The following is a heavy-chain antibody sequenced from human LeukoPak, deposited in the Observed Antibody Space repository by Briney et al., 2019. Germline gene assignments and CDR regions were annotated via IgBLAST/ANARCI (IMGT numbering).Heavy chain of an antibody. CDR1: GGSFSGYY. CDR2: INHSGST. CDR3: ARKYYDILTGYYRGYNWFDP. V-gene: IGHV4-34*01. J-gene: IGHJ5*02. D-gene: IGHD3-9*01. Sequence: SETLSLTCAVYGGSFSGYYWSWIRQPPGKGLEWIGEINHSGSTNYNPSLKSRVTISVDTSKNQLSLKLSSVTAADTAVYYCARKYYDILTGYYRGYNWFDPWGQGTLVTVSS.